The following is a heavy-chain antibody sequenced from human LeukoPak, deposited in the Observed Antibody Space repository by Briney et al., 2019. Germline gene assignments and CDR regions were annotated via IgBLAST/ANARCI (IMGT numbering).Heavy chain of an antibody. Sequence: GGSLRLSCTASGFTFSNYAMNWVRQAPGKGLEWVSSISGSGDSTYYADSVKGRFTISRDNSKNTLYLQMNSLRAEDTALYYCAKASYYFDSWGQGTLVTVSS. CDR2: ISGSGDST. CDR1: GFTFSNYA. J-gene: IGHJ4*02. CDR3: AKASYYFDS. V-gene: IGHV3-23*01.